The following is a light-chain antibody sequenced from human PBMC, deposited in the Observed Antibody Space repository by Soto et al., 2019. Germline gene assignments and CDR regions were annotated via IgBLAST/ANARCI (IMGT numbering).Light chain of an antibody. CDR3: QQYGDSPSIT. V-gene: IGKV3-20*01. CDR1: HSVSGRS. Sequence: EIVLTQSPGTLSLSPGERATLSCRASHSVSGRSFAWFQQKPAQAPRLLIYDTSTRATGTPDRFSGSGSGTYFTLTISRLEPEDFAVYYWQQYGDSPSITFGQGTRLDI. J-gene: IGKJ5*01. CDR2: DTS.